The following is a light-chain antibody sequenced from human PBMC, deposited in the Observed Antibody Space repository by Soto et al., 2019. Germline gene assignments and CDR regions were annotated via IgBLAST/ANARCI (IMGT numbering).Light chain of an antibody. CDR1: QSVSSSY. CDR3: QQDGSSPSFP. J-gene: IGKJ3*01. CDR2: GAS. Sequence: EIVLTQSPGTLSLSPGERATLSCRASQSVSSSYLAWYQQKSGQAPRLLIYGASGRATGIPDRFSVSGSGTDFTLTISRLEPEDFAVYYCQQDGSSPSFPFGPGTKVDIK. V-gene: IGKV3-20*01.